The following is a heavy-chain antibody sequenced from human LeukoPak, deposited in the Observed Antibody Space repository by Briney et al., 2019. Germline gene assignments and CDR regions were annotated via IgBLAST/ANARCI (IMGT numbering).Heavy chain of an antibody. CDR1: GRSGSFNDYY. D-gene: IGHD4-17*01. Sequence: SETLSLTCAVYGRSGSFNDYYWNRIRQSPGKGLEWIGEINHSGGTHYHPSLKGRVTISVDTSKNQFSLRLRSVTAADTAVYYCASLMTTVTYDVFDIWGQGTIVTVSS. CDR2: INHSGGT. CDR3: ASLMTTVTYDVFDI. V-gene: IGHV4-34*01. J-gene: IGHJ3*02.